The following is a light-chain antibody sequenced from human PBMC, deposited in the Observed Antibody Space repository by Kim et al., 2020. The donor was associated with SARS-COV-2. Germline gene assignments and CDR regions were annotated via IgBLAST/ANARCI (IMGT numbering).Light chain of an antibody. Sequence: VSPGERAIVSCRASESVSDNLAWYHQKPGQSPSLLIYGVSTRAAGVPARFSDSGSGTEFTLSISSLQFEDFGVYYCQQYSYWPRSFGQGTKLEI. V-gene: IGKV3-15*01. CDR3: QQYSYWPRS. J-gene: IGKJ2*03. CDR2: GVS. CDR1: ESVSDN.